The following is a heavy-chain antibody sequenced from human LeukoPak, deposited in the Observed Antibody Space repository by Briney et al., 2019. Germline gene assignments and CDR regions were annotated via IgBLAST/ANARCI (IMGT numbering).Heavy chain of an antibody. D-gene: IGHD4-17*01. J-gene: IGHJ4*02. CDR3: ARDWTTVTTPDY. CDR2: ISYDGGNK. V-gene: IGHV3-30-3*01. CDR1: GFTFSSYA. Sequence: GGSLRLSCAASGFTFSSYAMHWVRQAPGKGLEWVAVISYDGGNKYYADSVKGRFTIPRDNSKNTLYLQMNSLRAEDTAVYYCARDWTTVTTPDYWGQGTLVTVSS.